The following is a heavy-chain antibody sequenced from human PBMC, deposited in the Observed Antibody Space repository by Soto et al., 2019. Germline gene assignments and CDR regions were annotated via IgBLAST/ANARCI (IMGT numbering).Heavy chain of an antibody. V-gene: IGHV3-30-3*01. CDR1: GFTFSSYA. J-gene: IGHJ6*02. CDR2: ISYDGSNK. Sequence: GGSLRLSCAASGFTFSSYAMHWVRQAPGKGLEWVAVISYDGSNKYYADSVKGRFTISRDNSKNTLYLQMNSLRAEDTAVYYCARGEEYYYYYGMDVWGQGTTVTVSS. CDR3: ARGEEYYYYYGMDV.